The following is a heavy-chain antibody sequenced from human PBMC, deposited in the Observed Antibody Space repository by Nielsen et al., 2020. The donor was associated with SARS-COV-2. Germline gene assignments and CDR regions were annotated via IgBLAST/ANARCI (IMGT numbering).Heavy chain of an antibody. J-gene: IGHJ4*02. D-gene: IGHD1-26*01. Sequence: GESLKISCAASGFTFSSLWMSWVRQVPGKGLEWVADIKPDGSEKVYVDSVKGRFTISRDNSKNTLYLQMNSLRAEDTAVYYCARVPYSGSYYGYFDYWGQGTLVTVSS. CDR2: IKPDGSEK. CDR1: GFTFSSLW. CDR3: ARVPYSGSYYGYFDY. V-gene: IGHV3-7*01.